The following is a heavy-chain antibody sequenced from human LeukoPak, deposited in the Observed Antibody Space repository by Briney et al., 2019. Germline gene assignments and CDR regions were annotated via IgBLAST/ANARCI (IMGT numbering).Heavy chain of an antibody. Sequence: GGSLRLSCAASGFTFSSYSMNWVRQAPGKGLEWVSSISSSSSYIYYADSVRGRFTISRDNAKNSLYLQMNSLRAEDTAVYYCARDTGVLAAAGRVIDYWGQGTLVTVSS. J-gene: IGHJ4*02. D-gene: IGHD6-13*01. V-gene: IGHV3-21*01. CDR1: GFTFSSYS. CDR3: ARDTGVLAAAGRVIDY. CDR2: ISSSSSYI.